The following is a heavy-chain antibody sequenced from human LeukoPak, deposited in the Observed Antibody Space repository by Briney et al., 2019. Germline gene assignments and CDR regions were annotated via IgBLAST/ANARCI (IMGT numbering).Heavy chain of an antibody. Sequence: TGGCLRLSCAASGFTFRSYTMNWLRQAPGKGLEWVSSMPTMGTHIYYTDSVRGRFTISRDNAGKSLYLQMNSLRAEDTAVYYCARVNGSTSAHYDSSGFQMYYFDYWGQGTLATASA. CDR2: MPTMGTHI. CDR3: ARVNGSTSAHYDSSGFQMYYFDY. CDR1: GFTFRSYT. J-gene: IGHJ4*02. V-gene: IGHV3-21*01. D-gene: IGHD3-22*01.